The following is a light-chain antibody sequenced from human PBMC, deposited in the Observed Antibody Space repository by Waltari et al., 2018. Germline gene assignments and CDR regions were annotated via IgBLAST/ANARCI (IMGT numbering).Light chain of an antibody. CDR2: EVN. J-gene: IGLJ3*02. Sequence: QSALTQPRSVSGSPGQSVTISCTGTSSYVGRLNYVSWHQQHPGKAPKLIIYEVNKRPSGVPDRFPGSKSGNTASLTISGLQADYESDYYCCTSVGDHAGVFGGGTRLTVV. V-gene: IGLV2-11*01. CDR1: SSYVGRLNY. CDR3: CTSVGDHAGV.